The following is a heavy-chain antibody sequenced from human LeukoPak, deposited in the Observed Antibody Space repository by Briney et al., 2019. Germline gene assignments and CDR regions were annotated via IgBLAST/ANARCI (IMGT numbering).Heavy chain of an antibody. V-gene: IGHV3-53*01. D-gene: IGHD1-26*01. CDR1: GFTVSGNY. J-gene: IGHJ4*02. CDR3: ARYSGNLLRHY. Sequence: GGSLRLSCAASGFTVSGNYMIWVRQAPGKGLECVSVIYTNDNTFYADSVKGRFTISRDNSKSTLYLQMNSLRAEDTAVYYCARYSGNLLRHYWGQGTLVTVSS. CDR2: IYTNDNT.